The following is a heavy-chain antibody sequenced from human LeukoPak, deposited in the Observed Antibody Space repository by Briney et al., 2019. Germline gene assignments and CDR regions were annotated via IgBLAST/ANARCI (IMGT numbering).Heavy chain of an antibody. Sequence: SETLSLTCTVSGGSISSSSYYWGWIRQPPGKGLEWIGSIYYSGSTYYNPSLKSRVTISVDTSKNQFSLKLSSVTAADTAVYYCARAPLSWPGVFDPWGQGTLVTVSS. J-gene: IGHJ5*02. CDR2: IYYSGST. D-gene: IGHD5-24*01. CDR1: GGSISSSSYY. V-gene: IGHV4-39*07. CDR3: ARAPLSWPGVFDP.